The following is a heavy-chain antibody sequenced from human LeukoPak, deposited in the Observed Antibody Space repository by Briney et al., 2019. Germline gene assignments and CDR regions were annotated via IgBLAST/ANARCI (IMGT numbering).Heavy chain of an antibody. Sequence: GGSLRLSCATSGFSFSSHAMTWVRQAPGKGLEWLSAISISGDDTYYADSVKGRFTISRDNAKNSLYLQMNSLRAEDTAVYYCARAMDVWGQGTTVTVSS. CDR2: ISISGDDT. CDR1: GFSFSSHA. J-gene: IGHJ6*02. V-gene: IGHV3-21*04. CDR3: ARAMDV.